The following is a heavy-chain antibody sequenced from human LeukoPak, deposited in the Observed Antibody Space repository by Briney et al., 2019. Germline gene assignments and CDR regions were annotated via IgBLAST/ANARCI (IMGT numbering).Heavy chain of an antibody. D-gene: IGHD3-10*01. Sequence: GGSLRLSCAASGFTFSSYGMHRVRQAPGKGLEWVALIRYDGSNKYYADSVTGRFTISRDNSKNTLYLQMNSLRGEDTAVYYCAKDRGNSFYYGMDLWGQGTTVTVSS. CDR2: IRYDGSNK. CDR1: GFTFSSYG. V-gene: IGHV3-30*02. J-gene: IGHJ6*02. CDR3: AKDRGNSFYYGMDL.